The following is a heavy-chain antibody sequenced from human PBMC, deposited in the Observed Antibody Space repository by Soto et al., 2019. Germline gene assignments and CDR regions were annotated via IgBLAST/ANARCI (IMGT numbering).Heavy chain of an antibody. D-gene: IGHD2-15*01. J-gene: IGHJ3*02. CDR1: GFTFSSYA. Sequence: EVQLLESGGRSVQPGASLRISCAASGFTFSSYAMSWVREAPGKGLEWVSAISGSGGSTYYADSVKGRFTVSRDNSKNTLELQMNSLRAKDTAVYYCAKARSTVVAPRDPFDIWCQGTIVTVSS. CDR3: AKARSTVVAPRDPFDI. V-gene: IGHV3-23*01. CDR2: ISGSGGST.